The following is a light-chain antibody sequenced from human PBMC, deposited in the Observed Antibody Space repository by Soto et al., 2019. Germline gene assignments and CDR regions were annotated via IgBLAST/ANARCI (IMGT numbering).Light chain of an antibody. CDR1: QRVNSNY. Sequence: PGDIATLSCRASQRVNSNYLAWYQRKPGQAPRLLIYGASNRATDIPYRFSASGSGTDFTLTITRLEAEDFAVYYCQQYDSTHPTFGQGTQVEVK. CDR2: GAS. CDR3: QQYDSTHPT. J-gene: IGKJ1*01. V-gene: IGKV3-20*01.